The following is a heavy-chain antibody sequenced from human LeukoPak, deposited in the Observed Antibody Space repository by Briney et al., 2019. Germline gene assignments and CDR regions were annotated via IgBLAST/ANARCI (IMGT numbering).Heavy chain of an antibody. V-gene: IGHV4-59*05. J-gene: IGHJ6*03. CDR2: IYYSGST. Sequence: PSETLSLTCTVSGGSLSGHYWSWIRQPPGKGLEWIGSIYYSGSTYYNPSLKSRVTISVDTSKNQFSLKLSSVTAADTAVYYCARKLLEEQWLAFYYYMDVWGKGTTVTVSS. D-gene: IGHD6-19*01. CDR1: GGSLSGHY. CDR3: ARKLLEEQWLAFYYYMDV.